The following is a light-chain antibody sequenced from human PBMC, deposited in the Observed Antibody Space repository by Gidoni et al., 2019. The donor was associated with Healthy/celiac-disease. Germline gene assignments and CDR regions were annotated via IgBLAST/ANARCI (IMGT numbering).Light chain of an antibody. CDR1: QSVNSN. V-gene: IGKV3-15*01. Sequence: EIVMTQSPATLSVSPGERATLSCRASQSVNSNLAWYQQKPGQAPRLLIYGASTRATGIPARFSGSGPGTEFTLTISSLQSEDFAVYYCQQYNNWPPFTFGPXTKVDIK. J-gene: IGKJ3*01. CDR3: QQYNNWPPFT. CDR2: GAS.